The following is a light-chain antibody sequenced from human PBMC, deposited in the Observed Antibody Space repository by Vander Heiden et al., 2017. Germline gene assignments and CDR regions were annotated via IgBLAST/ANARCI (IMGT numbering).Light chain of an antibody. CDR1: QSLLHSNGYNY. CDR2: LGS. V-gene: IGKV2-28*01. J-gene: IGKJ3*01. Sequence: DIVMTQPPLSLPVTPGEPASIPCRSSQSLLHSNGYNYLDWYLQKPGQSPQLLIYLGSNRASGVPDRFSGSGSGTDFTLKISRVEAVDVGVYYCMQALQTPIFGPGTKVDIK. CDR3: MQALQTPI.